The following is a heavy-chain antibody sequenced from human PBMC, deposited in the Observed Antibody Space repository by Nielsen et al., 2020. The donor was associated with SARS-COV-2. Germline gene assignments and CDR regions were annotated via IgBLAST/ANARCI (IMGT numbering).Heavy chain of an antibody. CDR3: ASVGYCSGGSCYGYYYGMDV. V-gene: IGHV3-30*03. Sequence: GESLKISCAASGFTFNNYGFYLVRQAPGKGLEWVASISYEGSQKYYADSLTGRFTVSRDTSKNTVYLQMNSLRAEDTALYHCASVGYCSGGSCYGYYYGMDVWGQGTTVTVSS. J-gene: IGHJ6*02. D-gene: IGHD2-15*01. CDR2: ISYEGSQK. CDR1: GFTFNNYG.